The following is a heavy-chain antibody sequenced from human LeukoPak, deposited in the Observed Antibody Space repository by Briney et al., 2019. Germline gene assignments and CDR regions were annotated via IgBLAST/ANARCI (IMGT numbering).Heavy chain of an antibody. CDR2: INPNSGGT. Sequence: GASVKVSCKASGYTFTSYAMNWVRQAPGQGLGWMGRINPNSGGTNYAQKFQGRVTMTRDTSISTAYMELSRLRSDDTAVYYCARAPQKIWFWDYYHYYMDVWGKGTTVTISS. V-gene: IGHV1-2*06. CDR3: ARAPQKIWFWDYYHYYMDV. CDR1: GYTFTSYA. D-gene: IGHD3-10*01. J-gene: IGHJ6*03.